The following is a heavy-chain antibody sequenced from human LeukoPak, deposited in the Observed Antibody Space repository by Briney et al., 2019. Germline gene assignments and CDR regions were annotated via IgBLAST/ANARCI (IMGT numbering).Heavy chain of an antibody. D-gene: IGHD6-19*01. CDR1: GFAFSSYA. V-gene: IGHV3-23*01. Sequence: GGSLRLSCAASGFAFSSYAMSWVRQAPGKGLEWVSAISGSGGSTYYADSVKGRFTISRDNSKNTLYLQMNSLRAEDTAVYYCAKDRGIAVKINWFDPWGQGTLVTVSS. CDR3: AKDRGIAVKINWFDP. CDR2: ISGSGGST. J-gene: IGHJ5*02.